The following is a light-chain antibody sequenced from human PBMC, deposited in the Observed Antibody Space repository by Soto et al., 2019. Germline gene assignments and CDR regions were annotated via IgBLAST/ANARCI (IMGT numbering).Light chain of an antibody. CDR2: SAS. CDR1: QSVSSSY. Sequence: EIVLTQSPATLSLSPGERATLSCRATQSVSSSYFAWYQQKPGQAPRLLIYSASNKATGIPDRCSGRGSGTDFTLTSSRLEPEDVAEYYCQQDDNSPFTFGPGTKVDIK. CDR3: QQDDNSPFT. V-gene: IGKV3-20*01. J-gene: IGKJ3*01.